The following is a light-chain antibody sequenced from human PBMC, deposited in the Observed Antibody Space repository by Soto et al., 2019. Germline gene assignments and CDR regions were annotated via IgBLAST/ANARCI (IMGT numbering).Light chain of an antibody. CDR1: QSIVTY. V-gene: IGKV1-39*01. CDR3: QQSYSTPPWT. Sequence: DIQMTQSPSSLSASVGDRVTITCRASQSIVTYLNWYLQKPGKAPKLLIYAASNLQSGVPSRFSGSGSGTHFTLTISSLQPEDFATYFCQQSYSTPPWTFGQGTKVEIK. J-gene: IGKJ1*01. CDR2: AAS.